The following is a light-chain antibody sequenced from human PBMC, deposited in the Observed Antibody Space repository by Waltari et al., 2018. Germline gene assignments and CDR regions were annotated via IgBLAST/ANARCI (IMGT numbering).Light chain of an antibody. J-gene: IGLJ3*02. CDR1: SSNLGSNS. V-gene: IGLV1-51*01. CDR3: GTWDNGLSAGV. Sequence: QSVLTQPPSVSSAPGQKVTLSCSGSSSNLGSNSVTWYQQLPGTAPKLLIYENNKRPSGMPDRFSGSNSGTSATLDITGSQTGDEADYYCGTWDNGLSAGVFGGGTKLTVL. CDR2: ENN.